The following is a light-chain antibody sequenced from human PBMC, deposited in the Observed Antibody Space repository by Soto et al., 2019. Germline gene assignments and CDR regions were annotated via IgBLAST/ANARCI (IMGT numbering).Light chain of an antibody. CDR1: QSISSF. CDR3: QQHKSYWT. CDR2: KAS. J-gene: IGKJ1*01. V-gene: IGKV1-5*03. Sequence: DIQMTQSPSTLSASVGDRVTITCRASQSISSFLAWYQQKPGKAPKLLIYKASSLESGVPSRFSGSGSGTEFTLTISSLQPDDLATYYCQQHKSYWTFGQGIKVEIK.